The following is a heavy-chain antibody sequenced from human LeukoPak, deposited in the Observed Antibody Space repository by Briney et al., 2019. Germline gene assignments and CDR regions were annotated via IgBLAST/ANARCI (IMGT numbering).Heavy chain of an antibody. CDR3: TKNLYSSGWYSPLDY. V-gene: IGHV3-30*18. Sequence: PGGSLTLSCPGSGFTFSTYGMHWVRPPPGKGRAWVAVKTYDGTNKLYADSVKGRLTITTDNSKNTLYLQMNSLRTEETAVYYCTKNLYSSGWYSPLDYWGQGTLVTVSS. J-gene: IGHJ4*02. CDR2: KTYDGTNK. D-gene: IGHD6-13*01. CDR1: GFTFSTYG.